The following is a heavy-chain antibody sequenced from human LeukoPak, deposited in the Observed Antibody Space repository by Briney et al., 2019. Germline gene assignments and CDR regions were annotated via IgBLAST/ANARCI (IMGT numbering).Heavy chain of an antibody. CDR2: INPSGGST. V-gene: IGHV1-46*01. CDR3: ARDGRDSSGYFSEVYFQH. CDR1: GYTFTNFY. J-gene: IGHJ1*01. D-gene: IGHD3-22*01. Sequence: ASVKVSCKASGYTFTNFYMHWVRQDPGQGLEWMGIINPSGGSTSYAQKFQGRVTMTRDTSTSTVYMELSSLRSEDTAVYYCARDGRDSSGYFSEVYFQHWGQGSLVTVSS.